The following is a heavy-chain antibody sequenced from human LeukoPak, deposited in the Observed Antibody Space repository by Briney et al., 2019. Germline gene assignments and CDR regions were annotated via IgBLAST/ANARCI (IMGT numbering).Heavy chain of an antibody. Sequence: GASVKVSCKASGGTFSSYAISWVRQAPGQGLEWMGWINPNSGGTNYAQKFQGRVTMTRDTSISTAYMELSRLRSDDTAVYYCARDQYYYDSSGYPFDYWGQGTLVTVSS. D-gene: IGHD3-22*01. CDR2: INPNSGGT. CDR1: GGTFSSYA. CDR3: ARDQYYYDSSGYPFDY. V-gene: IGHV1-2*02. J-gene: IGHJ4*02.